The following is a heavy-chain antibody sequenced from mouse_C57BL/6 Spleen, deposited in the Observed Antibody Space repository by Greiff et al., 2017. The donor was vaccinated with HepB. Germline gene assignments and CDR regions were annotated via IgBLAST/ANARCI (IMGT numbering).Heavy chain of an antibody. CDR3: TRCYDYDDGGYAMDY. J-gene: IGHJ4*01. Sequence: EVKVVESGEGLVKPGGSLKLSCAASGFTFSSYAMSWVRQTPEKRLEWVAYISSGGDYIYYADTVKGRFTISRDNARNTLYLEMSSLKSEDTAMYYCTRCYDYDDGGYAMDYWGQGTSVTVSS. D-gene: IGHD2-4*01. CDR2: ISSGGDYI. CDR1: GFTFSSYA. V-gene: IGHV5-9-1*02.